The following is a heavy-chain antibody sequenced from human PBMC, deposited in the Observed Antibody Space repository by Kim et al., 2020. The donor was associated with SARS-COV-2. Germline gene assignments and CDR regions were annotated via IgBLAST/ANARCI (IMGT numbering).Heavy chain of an antibody. V-gene: IGHV3-7*01. D-gene: IGHD2-15*01. CDR1: GFTFSSYW. CDR2: IKQDGSEK. CDR3: ARVKWSGGSCYSFAFDI. Sequence: GGSLRLSCAASGFTFSSYWMSWVRQAPGKGLEWVANIKQDGSEKYYVDSVKGRFTISRDNAKNSLYLQMNSLRAEDTAVYYCARVKWSGGSCYSFAFDIWGQETMVSVSS. J-gene: IGHJ3*02.